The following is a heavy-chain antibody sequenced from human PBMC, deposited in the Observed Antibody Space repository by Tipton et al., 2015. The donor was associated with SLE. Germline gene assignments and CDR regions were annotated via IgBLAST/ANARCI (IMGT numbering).Heavy chain of an antibody. Sequence: SLRLSCVASGFTFSSHGMHWIRQAPGKGLEWVAVIWYDGSNKYYAGSVKGRFTISRDNSKNTMYLQVNTLRTEDTAVYFCAREVGGSTVTELDFYYGLDVWGQGTMVTVSS. CDR1: GFTFSSHG. J-gene: IGHJ6*02. CDR3: AREVGGSTVTELDFYYGLDV. CDR2: IWYDGSNK. D-gene: IGHD4-17*01. V-gene: IGHV3-33*08.